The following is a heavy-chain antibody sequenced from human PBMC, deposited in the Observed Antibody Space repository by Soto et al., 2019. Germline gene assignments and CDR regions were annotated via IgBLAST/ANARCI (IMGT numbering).Heavy chain of an antibody. Sequence: PGGSLRLSCAASGFTFSTYAMNWVRQAPGKGLEWVSYISSSGTIIYYADSVKGRFTISRDNAKNSLYLQMSSLRDEDTAVYYCVREQAIEYYYTSGTYSLDYWSQGALVTVSS. V-gene: IGHV3-48*02. CDR2: ISSSGTII. CDR1: GFTFSTYA. J-gene: IGHJ4*02. CDR3: VREQAIEYYYTSGTYSLDY. D-gene: IGHD3-10*01.